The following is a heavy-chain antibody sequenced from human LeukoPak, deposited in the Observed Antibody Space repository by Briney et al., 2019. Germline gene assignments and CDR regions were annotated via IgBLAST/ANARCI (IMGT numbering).Heavy chain of an antibody. CDR2: IYPGDSDT. CDR1: GYTFSSYW. V-gene: IGHV5-51*01. D-gene: IGHD3-3*01. J-gene: IGHJ4*02. CDR3: ARQNDFRLDY. Sequence: GESLRISCKGSGYTFSSYWIGWVRQMPGKGLEWMGIIYPGDSDTRYSPSLQGQVTISVDTSIGTAYLQWSSLKASDTAIYYCARQNDFRLDYWGQGTMVTVSS.